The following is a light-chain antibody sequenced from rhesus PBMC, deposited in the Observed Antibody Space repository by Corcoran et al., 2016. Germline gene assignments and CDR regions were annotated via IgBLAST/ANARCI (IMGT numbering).Light chain of an antibody. CDR1: QGISNN. J-gene: IGKJ2*01. CDR2: YAS. Sequence: DIQMTQSPSSLSASVGAPVTIPSRASQGISNNLAWYQQKPGKVPKLLIYYASTFESGVPSRFSGSGSGTDFTLTISSLQPEDFATYYCQHGIDTPYSFGQGTKVEIK. CDR3: QHGIDTPYS. V-gene: IGKV1S15*01.